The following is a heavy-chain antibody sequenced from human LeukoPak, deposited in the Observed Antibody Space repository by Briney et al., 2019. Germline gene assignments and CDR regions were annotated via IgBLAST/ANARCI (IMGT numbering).Heavy chain of an antibody. J-gene: IGHJ5*02. CDR1: GFTFSKHL. D-gene: IGHD6-19*01. CDR3: ARDSRPSGWYGLAS. V-gene: IGHV3-74*01. Sequence: PGGSLRLSCVASGFTFSKHLMHWVRQAPGKGLVWVSCINSSGTDTTYADSVKGRFTISRDNAKNTLYLKMNSLRAEDTAVYYCARDSRPSGWYGLASWGQGTLVTVSS. CDR2: INSSGTDT.